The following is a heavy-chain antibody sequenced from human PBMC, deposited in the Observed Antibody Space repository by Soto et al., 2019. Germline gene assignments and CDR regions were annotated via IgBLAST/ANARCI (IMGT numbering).Heavy chain of an antibody. CDR2: IYYSGST. CDR3: ARAYYDILTGYILGMDV. V-gene: IGHV4-59*01. CDR1: GGSLSRYS. Sequence: SGTLSFTSTVSGGSLSRYSWSWIRRTPGKGLEWIGYIYYSGSTNYNPSLKSRVTISVDTSKNQFSLKLSSVTAADTAVYYCARAYYDILTGYILGMDVWGQGTTVTV. J-gene: IGHJ6*02. D-gene: IGHD3-9*01.